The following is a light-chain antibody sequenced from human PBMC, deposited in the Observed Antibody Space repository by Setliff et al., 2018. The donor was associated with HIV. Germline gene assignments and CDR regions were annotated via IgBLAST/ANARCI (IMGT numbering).Light chain of an antibody. V-gene: IGKV3-20*01. J-gene: IGKJ1*01. CDR1: QSVRGNY. Sequence: TLSLSPGERATLSCRATQSVRGNYLAWYQQKPGQAPRLLIYGASNRPAGIPDRFSGSGSGTDFTLTISRLEPEDFAVYYCQQFDTSPPWAFGEGTKVDIK. CDR3: QQFDTSPPWA. CDR2: GAS.